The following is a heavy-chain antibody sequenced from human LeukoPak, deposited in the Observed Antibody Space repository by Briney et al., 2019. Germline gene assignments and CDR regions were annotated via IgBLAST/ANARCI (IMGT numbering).Heavy chain of an antibody. Sequence: PSETLSLTCTVSGGSISSSSYYWGWIRQPPGKGLEWIGSIYYSGSTYYNPSLKSRVTISVDTSKNQFSLKLSSVTAADTAVYYCARHTVTMFGYWGQGTLVTVSS. CDR1: GGSISSSSYY. CDR3: ARHTVTMFGY. J-gene: IGHJ4*02. CDR2: IYYSGST. D-gene: IGHD4-17*01. V-gene: IGHV4-39*01.